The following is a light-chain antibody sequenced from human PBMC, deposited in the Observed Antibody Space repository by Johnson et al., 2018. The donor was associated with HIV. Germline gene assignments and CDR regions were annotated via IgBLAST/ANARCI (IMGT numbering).Light chain of an antibody. Sequence: QSMLTQPPSVSAAPGQKVTISCSGSSSNIGNNYVSWYQQVPGTAPKLLIFDNNKRPSGIPDRFSGSKSGTSATLGITGLPTGDEADYYCGTWDSSLSAGVVGTGTKVTVL. J-gene: IGLJ1*01. V-gene: IGLV1-51*01. CDR2: DNN. CDR3: GTWDSSLSAGV. CDR1: SSNIGNNY.